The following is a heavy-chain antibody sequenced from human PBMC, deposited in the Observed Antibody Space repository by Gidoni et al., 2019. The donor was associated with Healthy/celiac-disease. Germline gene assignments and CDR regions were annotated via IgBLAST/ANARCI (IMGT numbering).Heavy chain of an antibody. D-gene: IGHD1-26*01. CDR2: ISGSVGST. J-gene: IGHJ4*02. Sequence: VETFEGWGGLVQAGGVLRIYCAASGITFSSYARSLVRQAPWKGLVWVSAISGSVGSTYYADAVKGRFTISRDNSKNTLYLQMNSLRAEDTAVYYCAKGGVGAEVNFDYWGQGTLVTVSS. V-gene: IGHV3-23*01. CDR3: AKGGVGAEVNFDY. CDR1: GITFSSYA.